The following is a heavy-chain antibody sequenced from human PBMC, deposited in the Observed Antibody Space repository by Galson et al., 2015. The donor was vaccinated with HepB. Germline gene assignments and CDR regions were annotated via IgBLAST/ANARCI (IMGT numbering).Heavy chain of an antibody. CDR2: IVVGSANT. CDR1: GFTFPSSS. D-gene: IGHD1-26*01. V-gene: IGHV1-58*02. J-gene: IGHJ3*01. CDR3: AATVGAHALDV. Sequence: SVKVSCKASGFTFPSSSMQWVRQARGQGLEWIAWIVVGSANTNYAQKFQERVTITRDMSTRTAYMELSSLRSEDTAVYYCAATVGAHALDVWGQGTMVTV.